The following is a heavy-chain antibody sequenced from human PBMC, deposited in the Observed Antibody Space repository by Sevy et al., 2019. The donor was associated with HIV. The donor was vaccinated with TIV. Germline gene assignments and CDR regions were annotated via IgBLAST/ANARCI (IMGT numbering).Heavy chain of an antibody. Sequence: GGSLRLSCAASGFTFSSYAMSWVRQAPGKGLEWVSDISGSGGSTYYADSVKGRFTISRDNSKNTLYLQMNSLRAEDTAVYYCAKHGIVVTRVGYFDYWGQGTLVTVSS. V-gene: IGHV3-23*01. CDR3: AKHGIVVTRVGYFDY. CDR1: GFTFSSYA. CDR2: ISGSGGST. D-gene: IGHD6-19*01. J-gene: IGHJ4*02.